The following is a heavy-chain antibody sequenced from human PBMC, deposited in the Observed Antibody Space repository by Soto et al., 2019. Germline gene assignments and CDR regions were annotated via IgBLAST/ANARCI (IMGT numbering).Heavy chain of an antibody. D-gene: IGHD2-2*01. Sequence: VEALKISCKGSVYSFTRYWITWVHQMPGKGLEWMGRIDPSDSYTNYSPSFQGHVTISADKSISTAYLHWSSLKASDTAMDYCARRTYCDSTTCSDFDYWGQGTLVTVSS. CDR3: ARRTYCDSTTCSDFDY. CDR1: VYSFTRYW. CDR2: IDPSDSYT. V-gene: IGHV5-10-1*01. J-gene: IGHJ4*02.